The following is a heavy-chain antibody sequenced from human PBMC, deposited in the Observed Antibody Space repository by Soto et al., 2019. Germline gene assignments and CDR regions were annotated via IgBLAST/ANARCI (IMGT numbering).Heavy chain of an antibody. CDR1: GYTFTSYD. V-gene: IGHV1-8*01. D-gene: IGHD3-22*01. CDR2: MNPNSGNT. Sequence: GASVKVSCKASGYTFTSYDINWVRQATGQGLEWMGWMNPNSGNTGYAQKFQGRVTMTRNTSISTAYMELSSLRSEDTAVYYCARGRKPNQYYYDSSGYYHFDYWGQGTLVTVSS. CDR3: ARGRKPNQYYYDSSGYYHFDY. J-gene: IGHJ4*02.